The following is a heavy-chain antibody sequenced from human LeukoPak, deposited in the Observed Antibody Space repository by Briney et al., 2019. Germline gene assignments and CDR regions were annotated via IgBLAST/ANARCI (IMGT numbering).Heavy chain of an antibody. J-gene: IGHJ4*02. CDR3: AGYPILGAYCGGDCYFEY. CDR2: IYDSGST. CDR1: GGSISSYY. V-gene: IGHV4-59*01. Sequence: SETLSLTCTVSGGSISSYYWSWIRQPPGKGLDWIGYIYDSGSTNYNPSLKSRLTISVDTSKNQFSLNLSSVTAADTAVYYCAGYPILGAYCGGDCYFEYWGQGTLVTVSS. D-gene: IGHD2-21*01.